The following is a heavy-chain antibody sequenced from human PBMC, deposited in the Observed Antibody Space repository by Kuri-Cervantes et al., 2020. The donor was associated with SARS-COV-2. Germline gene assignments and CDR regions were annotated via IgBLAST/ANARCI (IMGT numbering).Heavy chain of an antibody. D-gene: IGHD2-2*03. Sequence: GGSLRLSCVASGFTFRTYAVHWVRQPPGKGLEWVAVISYDESNKYYADSVKGRFTISRDNSKNTLYLQMNSLTADDTAVYYCAKEGLGNCSTTSCYPDSWGQGTLVTVSS. CDR3: AKEGLGNCSTTSCYPDS. CDR2: ISYDESNK. CDR1: GFTFRTYA. J-gene: IGHJ5*01. V-gene: IGHV3-30*04.